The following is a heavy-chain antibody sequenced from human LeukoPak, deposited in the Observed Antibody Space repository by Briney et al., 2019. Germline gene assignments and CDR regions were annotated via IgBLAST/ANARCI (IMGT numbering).Heavy chain of an antibody. CDR2: ISYSGST. Sequence: SETLSLTCTVSGDSISSDYWSWIRQPPGRGLEWIGYISYSGSTNYNPSLKSRVTISVDTSKNQFSLKLNSITAADTAVYYCATIGASSGWSGFDHWGQGTLVTVSS. V-gene: IGHV4-59*03. CDR1: GDSISSDY. CDR3: ATIGASSGWSGFDH. D-gene: IGHD6-19*01. J-gene: IGHJ4*02.